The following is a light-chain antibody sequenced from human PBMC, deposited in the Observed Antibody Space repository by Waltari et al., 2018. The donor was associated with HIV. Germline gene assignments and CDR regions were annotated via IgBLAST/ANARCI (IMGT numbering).Light chain of an antibody. Sequence: QSVLTQPPSASGTPGQRVTISCSGSNSNIGTNYVYWYQQIPGTTPKLLYYSNGRRPSGCPDRVSGSNSGTSASLAISGLRSEDEAAYDCAAWEDILSGLVFGGGTKLTVL. CDR1: NSNIGTNY. CDR2: SNG. J-gene: IGLJ3*02. CDR3: AAWEDILSGLV. V-gene: IGLV1-47*01.